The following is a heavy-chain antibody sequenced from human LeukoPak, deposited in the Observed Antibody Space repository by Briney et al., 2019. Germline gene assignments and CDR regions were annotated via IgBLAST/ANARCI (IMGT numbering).Heavy chain of an antibody. Sequence: ASVKVSCKASGYTFTGYYMHWVRQAPGHGLEWMGWINPNSGGTNYAQKFQGRVTMTRDTSISTAYMDLSRLRSDDTAVYYCARGSIVGATFDYFDYWGQGILVTVSS. CDR3: ARGSIVGATFDYFDY. CDR1: GYTFTGYY. V-gene: IGHV1-2*02. D-gene: IGHD1-26*01. CDR2: INPNSGGT. J-gene: IGHJ4*02.